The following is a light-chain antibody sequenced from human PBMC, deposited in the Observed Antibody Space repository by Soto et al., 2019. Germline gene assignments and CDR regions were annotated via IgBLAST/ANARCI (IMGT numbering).Light chain of an antibody. CDR1: HSVGTS. J-gene: IGKJ4*01. V-gene: IGKV1-39*01. Sequence: QMTQSPSSLSASVGDRVTITCRASHSVGTSLNWYQQTPGKAPSLLIFGASGLQSGVPTRFSGSGSGTDFTLTISSLQPEDFATYFCQQSYGSPTFGGGTRVEIK. CDR2: GAS. CDR3: QQSYGSPT.